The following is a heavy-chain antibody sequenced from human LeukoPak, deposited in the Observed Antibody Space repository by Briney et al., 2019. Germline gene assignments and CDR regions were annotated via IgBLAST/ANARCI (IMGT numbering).Heavy chain of an antibody. CDR2: ISSSSSTI. V-gene: IGHV3-48*01. Sequence: GGSLRLSCAASGFTFSSYSMNWVRQAPGKGLEWVSYISSSSSTIYYADSVKGRFTISRDNAKNSLYLQMNSLRAEDTAVYYCATRVVAAAGIPHKWGQGTLVTVSS. D-gene: IGHD6-13*01. CDR3: ATRVVAAAGIPHK. CDR1: GFTFSSYS. J-gene: IGHJ4*02.